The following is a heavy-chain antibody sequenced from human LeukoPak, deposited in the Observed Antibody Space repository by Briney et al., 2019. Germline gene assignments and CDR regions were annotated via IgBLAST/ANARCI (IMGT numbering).Heavy chain of an antibody. J-gene: IGHJ4*02. CDR2: IRYDGSNK. CDR1: GFIFSSYG. CDR3: AKVEIITGNRLDY. Sequence: GGSLRLSCAASGFIFSSYGMHWVRQAPGKGLEWVAFIRYDGSNKYYADSVKGRFTISRDNSKNTLYLQMNSLRTEDTAVYFCAKVEIITGNRLDYWGQGTLVTVSS. D-gene: IGHD1-14*01. V-gene: IGHV3-30*02.